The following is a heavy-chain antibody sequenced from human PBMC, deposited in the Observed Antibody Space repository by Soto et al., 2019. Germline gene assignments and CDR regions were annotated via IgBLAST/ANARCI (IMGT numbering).Heavy chain of an antibody. CDR1: GYSFTSYG. Sequence: GASVKVSCKASGYSFTSYGISWVRQAPGQGLDWMGWITTYNGNTKYAQDLQGRVTMTTDTSTSTAYMGLRSLRSDDTAVYYCARFSGGVYNTYYFYYGMDVWGQGTTVTVSS. J-gene: IGHJ6*02. V-gene: IGHV1-18*04. D-gene: IGHD2-15*01. CDR2: ITTYNGNT. CDR3: ARFSGGVYNTYYFYYGMDV.